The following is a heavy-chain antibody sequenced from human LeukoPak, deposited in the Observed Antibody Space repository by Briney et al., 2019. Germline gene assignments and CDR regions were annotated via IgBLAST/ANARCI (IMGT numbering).Heavy chain of an antibody. J-gene: IGHJ4*02. V-gene: IGHV3-30-3*01. D-gene: IGHD3-22*01. CDR3: ARDKYYDSEDGDY. CDR1: GFTFSSYA. CDR2: ISYDGSNK. Sequence: GRSLRLSCAASGFTFSSYAVHWVRQTPGKGLEWVAVISYDGSNKYYADSVKGRFTISRDNSKNTLYLQMNSLRAEDTAVYYCARDKYYDSEDGDYWGQGTLVTVSS.